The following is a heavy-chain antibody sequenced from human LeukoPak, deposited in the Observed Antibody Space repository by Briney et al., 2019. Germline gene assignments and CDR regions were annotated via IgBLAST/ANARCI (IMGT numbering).Heavy chain of an antibody. CDR2: IYTSGST. Sequence: RSSETLSLTCTVSGGSITSGTYYWTWIRQPAGKGLEWIGRIYTSGSTTYNPSLESRVTISEDTSKNQFSLTLSYVTAADTAVYYCAREGVESDHWGFDYWGQGTLVTVSS. CDR1: GGSITSGTYY. CDR3: AREGVESDHWGFDY. V-gene: IGHV4-61*02. J-gene: IGHJ4*02. D-gene: IGHD7-27*01.